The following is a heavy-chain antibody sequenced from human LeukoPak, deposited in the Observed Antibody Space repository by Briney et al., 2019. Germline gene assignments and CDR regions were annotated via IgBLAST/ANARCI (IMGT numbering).Heavy chain of an antibody. CDR3: AGYYDSSGVWDDAFDI. CDR2: IKQDGSEE. J-gene: IGHJ3*02. V-gene: IGHV3-7*01. Sequence: GGSLRLSCAASGFIFSSYWMTWVRQLPGKGLEWVANIKQDGSEEYYVDSVKGRFTISRDNAKNSLYLQMNSLRAEDTAVYYCAGYYDSSGVWDDAFDIWGQGTMVTVSS. CDR1: GFIFSSYW. D-gene: IGHD3-22*01.